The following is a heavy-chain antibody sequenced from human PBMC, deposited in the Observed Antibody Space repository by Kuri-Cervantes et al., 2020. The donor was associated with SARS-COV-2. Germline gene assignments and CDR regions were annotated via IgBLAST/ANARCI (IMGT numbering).Heavy chain of an antibody. J-gene: IGHJ4*02. CDR2: IYHSGST. D-gene: IGHD2-2*01. Sequence: GSLRLSCAVSGGSISSSNWWSWVRQPPGKGLEWIWEIYHSGSTNYNPSLKSRVTISVDKSKNQFSLKLSSVTAADTAVYHCARSTGIVVLPAAIWNYFNYWGQGTLVTVSS. CDR1: GGSISSSNW. V-gene: IGHV4-4*02. CDR3: ARSTGIVVLPAAIWNYFNY.